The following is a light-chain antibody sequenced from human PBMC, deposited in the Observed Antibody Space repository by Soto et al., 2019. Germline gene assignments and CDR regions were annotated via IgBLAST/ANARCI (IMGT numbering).Light chain of an antibody. V-gene: IGKV3-20*01. CDR1: QSIRSNY. CDR2: GAS. Sequence: EIVLTQSPGTLSLSPGERATLSCRASQSIRSNYLAWYQPKPGQAPRLLISGASSRATGIPERFSGSGSGTDFTLTISRLEPEDFAVYYCQQYGRSPPLYTFGQGTKLEIK. J-gene: IGKJ2*01. CDR3: QQYGRSPPLYT.